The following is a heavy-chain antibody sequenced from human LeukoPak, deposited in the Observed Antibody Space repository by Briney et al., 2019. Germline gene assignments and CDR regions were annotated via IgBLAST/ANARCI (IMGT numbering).Heavy chain of an antibody. Sequence: MPSETLSLTCAVYGGSFSGYYWSWIRQPPGKGLEWIGEINHSGSTNYNPSLKSRVTISVDTSKNQFSLKLSSVTAADTAVYYRARGTAVAGSFDCWGQGTLVTVSS. CDR1: GGSFSGYY. V-gene: IGHV4-34*01. D-gene: IGHD6-19*01. CDR3: ARGTAVAGSFDC. J-gene: IGHJ4*02. CDR2: INHSGST.